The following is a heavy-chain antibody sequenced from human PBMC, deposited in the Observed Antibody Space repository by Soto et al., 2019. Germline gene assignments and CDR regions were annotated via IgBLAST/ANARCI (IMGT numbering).Heavy chain of an antibody. CDR3: ARASGNCSSTTCYGDY. V-gene: IGHV3-23*01. Sequence: EVQLLESGGGLVQPGESVRLSCVVSGFAFSSYPMTWVRQAPGKGLEWVSGISSSGGSTYYGDSAKGRFTISRDNSKNTLYLQMNSLRAEDTAIYYCARASGNCSSTTCYGDYWGQGILVTVSS. CDR1: GFAFSSYP. CDR2: ISSSGGST. D-gene: IGHD2-2*01. J-gene: IGHJ4*02.